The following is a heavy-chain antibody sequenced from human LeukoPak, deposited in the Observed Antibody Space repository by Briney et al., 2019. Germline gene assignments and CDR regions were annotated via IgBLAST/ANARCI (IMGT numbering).Heavy chain of an antibody. J-gene: IGHJ4*02. CDR1: GYTFTGYY. CDR3: ARQGIAVADFDY. Sequence: ASVKVSCKASGYTFTGYYMHWVRQAPGQGLEWMGWINPNGGGTNYAQQFQGRVTMSRDTSISTAYMELSRLRSDDTAVYYCARQGIAVADFDYWGQGTLVTVSS. CDR2: INPNGGGT. D-gene: IGHD6-19*01. V-gene: IGHV1-2*02.